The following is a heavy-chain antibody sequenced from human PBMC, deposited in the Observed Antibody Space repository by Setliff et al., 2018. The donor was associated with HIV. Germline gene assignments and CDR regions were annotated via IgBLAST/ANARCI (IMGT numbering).Heavy chain of an antibody. D-gene: IGHD2-21*01. CDR3: ARGGPARVALLYWFDP. J-gene: IGHJ5*02. V-gene: IGHV1-18*01. CDR2: INPYNGNT. Sequence: ASVKVSCKASGYTFINYGINWLRQAPGQGLEWVGWINPYNGNTKYGQKFQGTVTMTRDTTTSTAYLELRRLRSDDAAVYFCARGGPARVALLYWFDPWGQGTLVTVSS. CDR1: GYTFINYG.